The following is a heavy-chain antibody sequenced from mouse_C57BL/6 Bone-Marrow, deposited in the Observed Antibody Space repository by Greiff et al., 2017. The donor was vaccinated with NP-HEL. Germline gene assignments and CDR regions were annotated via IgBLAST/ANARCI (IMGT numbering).Heavy chain of an antibody. CDR2: IDPENGDT. Sequence: EVMLVESGAELVRPGASVKLSCTASGFNIKDDYMHWVKQRPEQGLEWIGWIDPENGDTEYASKFQGKATITADTSSNTAYLQLSSLTSEDTAVYYCAITTAGNFDYWGKGTTLTVSS. V-gene: IGHV14-4*01. D-gene: IGHD1-2*01. J-gene: IGHJ2*01. CDR1: GFNIKDDY. CDR3: AITTAGNFDY.